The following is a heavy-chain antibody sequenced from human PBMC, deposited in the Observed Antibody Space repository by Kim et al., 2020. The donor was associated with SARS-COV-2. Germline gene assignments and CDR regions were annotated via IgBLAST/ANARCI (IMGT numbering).Heavy chain of an antibody. V-gene: IGHV6-1*01. J-gene: IGHJ4*02. CDR1: GDSVSSNSAA. D-gene: IGHD3-10*01. CDR2: TYYRSKWYN. CDR3: ARDLGRSKWFGELWGFDY. Sequence: SQTLSLTCAISGDSVSSNSAAWNWIRQSPSRGLEWLGRTYYRSKWYNDYAVSVKSRITINPDTSKNQFSLQLNSVTPEDTAVYYCARDLGRSKWFGELWGFDYWGQGTLVTVSS.